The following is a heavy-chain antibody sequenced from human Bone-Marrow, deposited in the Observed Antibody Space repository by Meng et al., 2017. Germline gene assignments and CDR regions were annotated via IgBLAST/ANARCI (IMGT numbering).Heavy chain of an antibody. D-gene: IGHD4-11*01. J-gene: IGHJ4*02. CDR1: GGSFSDYF. CDR3: ARGPTTMAHDFDY. V-gene: IGHV4-34*01. CDR2: IHHSGST. Sequence: QVHGHQWGGGLLRPSEPLSLTCGVSGGSFSDYFWSGIRQPPGKGLEWIGEIHHSGSTNYNTSLENRATISVDTSQNNLSLKLSSVTAADSAVYYSARGPTTMAHDFDYWGQGTLVTVSS.